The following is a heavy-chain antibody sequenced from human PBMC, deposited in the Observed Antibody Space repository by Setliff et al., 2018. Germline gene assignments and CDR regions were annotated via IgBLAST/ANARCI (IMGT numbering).Heavy chain of an antibody. D-gene: IGHD6-19*01. V-gene: IGHV3-15*01. CDR2: IKSRTDGGTA. Sequence: GALRLSCVGSGFTISNYWMAWVRQAPGKGLEWVGRIKSRTDGGTADYVVPVKGRFTISRDDSKKTAYLQMSSLKVEDTAMYYCILPCTSGWHNWLDPWGQGTLVTVSS. CDR1: GFTISNYW. CDR3: ILPCTSGWHNWLDP. J-gene: IGHJ5*02.